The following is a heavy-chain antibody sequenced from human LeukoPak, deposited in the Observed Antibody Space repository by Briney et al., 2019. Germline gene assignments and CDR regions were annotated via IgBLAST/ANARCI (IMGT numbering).Heavy chain of an antibody. J-gene: IGHJ4*02. CDR3: ARVAARVSLDY. V-gene: IGHV3-64*01. D-gene: IGHD2-15*01. Sequence: GGSLRLSCAATGFPFSYYTMHWVRQAPGKGLEYVSAISSNGGNTYYANSVKGRFTISRDNSKNTLYLQMGSLRAEDMAVYYCARVAARVSLDYWGQGTLVTVSS. CDR2: ISSNGGNT. CDR1: GFPFSYYT.